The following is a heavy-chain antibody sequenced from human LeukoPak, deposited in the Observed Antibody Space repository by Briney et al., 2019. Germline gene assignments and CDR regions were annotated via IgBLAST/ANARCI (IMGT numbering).Heavy chain of an antibody. Sequence: RASVKVSCKASGGTFSSYAISWVRQAPGQGLEWMGGIIPIFGTANYAQKFQGRVTITTDESTSTAYMELSSLRSEDTAVYYCARGLPSYYYYMDVWGKGTTVTVSS. CDR3: ARGLPSYYYYMDV. D-gene: IGHD2-21*02. CDR2: IIPIFGTA. V-gene: IGHV1-69*05. CDR1: GGTFSSYA. J-gene: IGHJ6*03.